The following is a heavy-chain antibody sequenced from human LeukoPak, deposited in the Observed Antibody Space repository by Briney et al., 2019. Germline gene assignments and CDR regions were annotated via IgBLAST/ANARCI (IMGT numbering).Heavy chain of an antibody. J-gene: IGHJ5*02. CDR2: INPKSGGT. V-gene: IGHV1-2*02. D-gene: IGHD3-22*01. Sequence: ASVKVSCKASGYTFIGYFIHWVRQAPGQGLEWMGWINPKSGGTNYAQKFQGRVTMTRDTSISTAYMELSRLRSDDTAVYHCARVTSGVSYYGFDPWGQGTLVTVSS. CDR1: GYTFIGYF. CDR3: ARVTSGVSYYGFDP.